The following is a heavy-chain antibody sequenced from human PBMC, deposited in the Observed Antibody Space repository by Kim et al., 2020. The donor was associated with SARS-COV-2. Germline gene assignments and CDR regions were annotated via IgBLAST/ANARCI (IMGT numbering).Heavy chain of an antibody. J-gene: IGHJ4*02. V-gene: IGHV3-23*01. CDR3: ASSPNSGSYFH. D-gene: IGHD1-26*01. CDR2: ISGSGGST. Sequence: GGSLRLSCAASGFTFSSYAMSWVRQAPGKGLEWVSAISGSGGSTYYADSVKGRFTTSRDNSKNTLYLQMNSLRAEDTAVYYCASSPNSGSYFHWGQGTLVTVSS. CDR1: GFTFSSYA.